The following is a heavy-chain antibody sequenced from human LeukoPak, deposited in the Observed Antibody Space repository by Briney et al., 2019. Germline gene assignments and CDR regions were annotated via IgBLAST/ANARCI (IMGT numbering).Heavy chain of an antibody. CDR2: ISSSGSTI. CDR3: ARDRYNGSYPLDY. CDR1: GFTFSDYY. J-gene: IGHJ4*02. V-gene: IGHV3-11*01. D-gene: IGHD1-26*01. Sequence: GGSLRLSCAASGFTFSDYYMSWIRQAPGKGLEWVSYISSSGSTIYYADSVKGRFTISRDNAKNSLYLQMNSLRAEDTAVYYCARDRYNGSYPLDYWGQGTLVTVSS.